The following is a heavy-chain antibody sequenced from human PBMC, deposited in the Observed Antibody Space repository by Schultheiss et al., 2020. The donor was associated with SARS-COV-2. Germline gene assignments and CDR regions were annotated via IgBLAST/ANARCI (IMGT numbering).Heavy chain of an antibody. CDR1: GFTFSSYA. J-gene: IGHJ3*02. CDR2: ISGSGGST. V-gene: IGHV3-23*01. CDR3: AKSPSHAFDI. Sequence: GESLKISCAASGFTFSSYAMSWVRQAPGKGLEWVSAISGSGGSTYYADSVKGRFTISRDNSKNTLYLQMNSLRAEDTAVYYCAKSPSHAFDIWGQGTMVTVSS.